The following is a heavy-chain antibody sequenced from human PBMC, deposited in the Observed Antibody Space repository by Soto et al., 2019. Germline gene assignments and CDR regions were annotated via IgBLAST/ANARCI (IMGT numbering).Heavy chain of an antibody. J-gene: IGHJ4*02. CDR1: GFTFSSYG. D-gene: IGHD6-13*01. Sequence: GGSLRLSWAAAGFTFSSYGMHWVRQAPGKGLEWVAVIWYDGSNKYYADSVKGRFTISRDNSKNTLYLQMNSLRAEDTAVYYCARDGDSQRLVFDYWGQGTLVTVSS. V-gene: IGHV3-33*01. CDR3: ARDGDSQRLVFDY. CDR2: IWYDGSNK.